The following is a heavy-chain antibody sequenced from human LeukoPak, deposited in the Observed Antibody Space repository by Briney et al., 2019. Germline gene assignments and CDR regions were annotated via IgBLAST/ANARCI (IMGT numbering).Heavy chain of an antibody. CDR3: ARDDYSNYGATNDY. CDR2: VSSSSSYI. J-gene: IGHJ4*02. V-gene: IGHV3-21*01. Sequence: GGSLRLSCAASGFTFSSYSMNWVRQAPGKGLEWVSSVSSSSSYIYYADSVKGRFTISRDNAKNSLYLQMNSLRAEDTAVYYCARDDYSNYGATNDYWGQGTLVTVSS. CDR1: GFTFSSYS. D-gene: IGHD4-11*01.